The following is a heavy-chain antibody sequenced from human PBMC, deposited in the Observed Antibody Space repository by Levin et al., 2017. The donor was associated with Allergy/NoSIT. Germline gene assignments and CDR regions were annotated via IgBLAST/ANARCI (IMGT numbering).Heavy chain of an antibody. V-gene: IGHV4-34*01. CDR2: INHSGST. D-gene: IGHD2-8*01. CDR3: ARRIVLMVYAFWLWFDP. Sequence: SETLSLTCAVYGGSFSGYYWSWIRQPPGKGLEWIGEINHSGSTNYNPSLKSRVTISVDTSKNQFSLKLSSVTAADTAVYYCARRIVLMVYAFWLWFDPWGQGTLVTVSS. CDR1: GGSFSGYY. J-gene: IGHJ5*02.